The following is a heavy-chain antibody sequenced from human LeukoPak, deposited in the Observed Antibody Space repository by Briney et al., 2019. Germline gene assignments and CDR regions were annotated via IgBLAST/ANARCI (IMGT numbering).Heavy chain of an antibody. CDR1: GYTLTELS. D-gene: IGHD3-22*01. CDR2: FDPEDGET. CDR3: ATSVHDSSGYYYFGY. V-gene: IGHV1-24*01. J-gene: IGHJ4*02. Sequence: ASVKVSCKVSGYTLTELSMPWVRQAPGKGLEWMGGFDPEDGETIYAQKFQGRVTMTEDTSTDTAYMELSSLRSEDTAVYYCATSVHDSSGYYYFGYWGQGTLVTVSS.